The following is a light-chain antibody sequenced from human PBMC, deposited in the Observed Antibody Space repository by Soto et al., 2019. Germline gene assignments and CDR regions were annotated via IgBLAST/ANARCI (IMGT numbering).Light chain of an antibody. Sequence: DIQMTQSPPSRSASVGERVTITCRASQGSGNSLAWYQQKPGTDPILLIYSASTLQSGAPSRFSGSGSGTDFTLTISSLQPEDVAAYYCQKYNTVPATFGQGTRLEIK. V-gene: IGKV1-27*01. J-gene: IGKJ5*01. CDR1: QGSGNS. CDR3: QKYNTVPAT. CDR2: SAS.